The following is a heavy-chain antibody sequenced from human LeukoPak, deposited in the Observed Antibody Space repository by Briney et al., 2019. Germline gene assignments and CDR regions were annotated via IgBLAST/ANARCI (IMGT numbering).Heavy chain of an antibody. Sequence: GESLKISCKGSGYRFTSNWIAWVRQMPGKGLEWMGIIYPGDSDTRYSPSFQGQVTISADKSISTAYLQWSSLRASDTAIYFCAYGKYYFDYWGQGTLVPVSS. J-gene: IGHJ4*02. D-gene: IGHD3-16*01. CDR2: IYPGDSDT. CDR1: GYRFTSNW. CDR3: AYGKYYFDY. V-gene: IGHV5-51*01.